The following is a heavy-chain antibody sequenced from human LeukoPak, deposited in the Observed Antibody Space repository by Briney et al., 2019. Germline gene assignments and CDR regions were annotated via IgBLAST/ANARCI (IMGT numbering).Heavy chain of an antibody. V-gene: IGHV4-38-2*02. J-gene: IGHJ4*02. CDR2: IYYSGST. D-gene: IGHD3-10*01. CDR1: GYSISSGYY. CDR3: ARESPLTMVRGVIIVIDY. Sequence: SETLSLTCTVSGYSISSGYYWGWIRQPPGKGLEWIGSIYYSGSTYYNPSLKSRVTISVDKSKNQFSLRLSSVTAADTALYYCARESPLTMVRGVIIVIDYWGQGTQVTVSS.